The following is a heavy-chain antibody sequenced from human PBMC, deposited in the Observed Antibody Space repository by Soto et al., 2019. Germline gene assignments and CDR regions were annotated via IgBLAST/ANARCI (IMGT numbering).Heavy chain of an antibody. J-gene: IGHJ5*02. CDR2: ISAYNGNT. Sequence: ASVKVSCKASGYTFTSYGISWVRQAPGQGLEWMGWISAYNGNTNYAQKLQGRVTMTTDTSTSTAYMELRSLRSDDTAVYYCARDAGLGWLGEFYSYTWFDPWGQGTLVTVSS. D-gene: IGHD3-10*01. CDR1: GYTFTSYG. CDR3: ARDAGLGWLGEFYSYTWFDP. V-gene: IGHV1-18*04.